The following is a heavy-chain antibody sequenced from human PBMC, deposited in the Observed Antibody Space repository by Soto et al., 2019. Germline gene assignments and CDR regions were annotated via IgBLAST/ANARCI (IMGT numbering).Heavy chain of an antibody. CDR1: GYTFTSYG. D-gene: IGHD4-17*01. V-gene: IGHV1-18*01. CDR2: ISAYNGNT. CDR3: ARDKRTTVTTFLDYYYGMDV. Sequence: ASVKVSCKASGYTFTSYGISWVRQAPGQGLEWMGWISAYNGNTNYAQKLQGRVTMTTDTSTSTAYMELRSLRSDDTAVYYCARDKRTTVTTFLDYYYGMDVWGQGTTVTVS. J-gene: IGHJ6*02.